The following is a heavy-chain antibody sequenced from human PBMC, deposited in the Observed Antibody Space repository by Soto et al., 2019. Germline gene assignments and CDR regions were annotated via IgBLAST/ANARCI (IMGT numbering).Heavy chain of an antibody. CDR3: AREVMYSPSRGFPIIN. D-gene: IGHD2-21*01. J-gene: IGHJ4*02. Sequence: QVQLQESGPGLVKPSQTLSVTCTVSGDAIGNGDYYWTWIRQHPGKALEWLGNIFLRGSTYSNPSLKSRVTISQATSKNMFSLRLTSVTAEDTAVYYCAREVMYSPSRGFPIINWGQGTLVTVSS. CDR2: IFLRGST. CDR1: GDAIGNGDYY. V-gene: IGHV4-31*03.